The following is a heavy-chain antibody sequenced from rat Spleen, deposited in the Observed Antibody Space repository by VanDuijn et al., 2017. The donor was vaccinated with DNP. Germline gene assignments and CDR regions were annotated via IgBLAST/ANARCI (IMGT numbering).Heavy chain of an antibody. V-gene: IGHV5-25*01. CDR1: GFTFNNYF. Sequence: EVQLVESGGGLVQPGRSLTLSCEVSGFTFNNYFMAWVRQAPKKGLEWIASITTGGEITYYPDSVKGRFTISRDHATNTLYLRLNSLRSEDTAIYYCASGFGWFAYWGQGTLVTVSS. J-gene: IGHJ3*01. CDR3: ASGFGWFAY. D-gene: IGHD4-1*01. CDR2: ITTGGEIT.